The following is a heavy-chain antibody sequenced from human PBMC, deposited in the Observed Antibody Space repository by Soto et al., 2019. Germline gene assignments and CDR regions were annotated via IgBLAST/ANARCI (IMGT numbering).Heavy chain of an antibody. D-gene: IGHD1-26*01. V-gene: IGHV3-33*01. Sequence: QVQLVESGGGVVQPGRSLRLSCAASGFTFSSYGMHWVRQAPGKGLEWVAVIWYDGSNKYYADSVKGRFTISRDNSKNTLYLQMKSLRAEDTAVYYCARAASGSLKGRFDYWGQGTLVTVSS. CDR3: ARAASGSLKGRFDY. J-gene: IGHJ4*02. CDR1: GFTFSSYG. CDR2: IWYDGSNK.